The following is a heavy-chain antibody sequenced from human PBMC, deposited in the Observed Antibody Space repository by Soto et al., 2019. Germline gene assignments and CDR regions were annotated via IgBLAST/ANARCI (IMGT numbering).Heavy chain of an antibody. Sequence: ASVKVSCKTSGYSFTKYGLHWVRQAPGQRLEWMGWINPGNGDTKYSQKFQGRVTITRDTSATTAYMELSSLRPEDSAVFYCAPTDCSSPGGHNYYYYGMDGWEKRTT. V-gene: IGHV1-3*01. CDR2: INPGNGDT. CDR1: GYSFTKYG. J-gene: IGHJ6*01. D-gene: IGHD2-2*01. CDR3: APTDCSSPGGHNYYYYGMDG.